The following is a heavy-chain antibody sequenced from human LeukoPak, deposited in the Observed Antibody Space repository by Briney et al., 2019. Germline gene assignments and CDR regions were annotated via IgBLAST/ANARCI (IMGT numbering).Heavy chain of an antibody. J-gene: IGHJ4*02. CDR1: AFTYSSYA. CDR2: ISYDGSNK. Sequence: PEGSLRLSCAASAFTYSSYAMHWVRQAPGKGLEWVAVISYDGSNKYYADSVKGRFTISRDNSKNTLYLQMNSLRAEDTAVYYCARDPTHDYYDSSGVSFDYWGQGTLVTVPS. CDR3: ARDPTHDYYDSSGVSFDY. D-gene: IGHD3-22*01. V-gene: IGHV3-30*04.